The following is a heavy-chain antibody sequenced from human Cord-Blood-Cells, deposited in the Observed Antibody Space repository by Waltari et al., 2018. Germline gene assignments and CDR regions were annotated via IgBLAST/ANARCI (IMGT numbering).Heavy chain of an antibody. CDR2: INHSGST. Sequence: QVQLQQWGAGLLKPSATLSLTCAVYGGSFSGSYWSWIRQPPGKGLEWIGEINHSGSTNYNPSLKSRVTISVDTSKNQFSLKLSSVTAADTAVYYCARLYCSSTSCNFDYWGQGTLVTVSS. V-gene: IGHV4-34*01. CDR3: ARLYCSSTSCNFDY. CDR1: GGSFSGSY. J-gene: IGHJ4*02. D-gene: IGHD2-2*01.